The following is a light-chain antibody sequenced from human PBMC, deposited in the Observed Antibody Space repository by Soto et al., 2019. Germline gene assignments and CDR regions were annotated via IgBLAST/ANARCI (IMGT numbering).Light chain of an antibody. CDR3: VLYMGSGIWV. V-gene: IGLV8-61*01. CDR2: STN. CDR1: SGSVSAVHY. J-gene: IGLJ3*02. Sequence: QTVVTQEPSFSVSPGGTVTLTCGLNSGSVSAVHYPSWYQQTPGQAPRTLIYSTNTRSSGVPDRFSGSILGNKAALTITGAQADDESDYYCVLYMGSGIWVFGGGTKLTVL.